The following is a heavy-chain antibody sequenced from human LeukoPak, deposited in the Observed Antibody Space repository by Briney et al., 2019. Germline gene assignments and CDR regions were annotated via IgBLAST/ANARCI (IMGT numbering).Heavy chain of an antibody. CDR3: ARDIRMASFDY. V-gene: IGHV3-23*01. CDR1: GFTFSSYG. Sequence: QTGGSLRLSCAASGFTFSSYGMSWVRQAPGKGLEWVSAISGSGGSTYYADSVKGRFTISRDNSKNTLYLQVNSLRADDTAVYYCARDIRMASFDYWGQGTLVTVSS. CDR2: ISGSGGST. J-gene: IGHJ4*02. D-gene: IGHD5-24*01.